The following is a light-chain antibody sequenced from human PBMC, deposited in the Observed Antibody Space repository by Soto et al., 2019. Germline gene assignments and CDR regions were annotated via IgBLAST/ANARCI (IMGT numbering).Light chain of an antibody. Sequence: EIVLTQSPATLSLSPGERATLSCRASQSINRHLAWYRQKPGQAPRLLIYDASNRATGIPARFSGSGSGTEFTITISSLEPEDFGVYYCQQRSNWPPVTFGGGTKVEIK. V-gene: IGKV3-11*01. J-gene: IGKJ4*01. CDR2: DAS. CDR3: QQRSNWPPVT. CDR1: QSINRH.